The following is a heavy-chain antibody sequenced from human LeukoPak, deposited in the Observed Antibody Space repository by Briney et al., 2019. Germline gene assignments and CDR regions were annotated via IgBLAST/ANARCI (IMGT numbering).Heavy chain of an antibody. CDR2: IYYSGST. Sequence: PGGSLRLSCAASGFAFSNSAMSWVRQPPGKGLEWIGSIYYSGSTYYNPSLKSRVTISVDTSKNQFSLKLSSVTAADTAVYYCARHVSSASSGGWAPGDYWGQGTLVTVSS. V-gene: IGHV4-39*01. CDR1: GFAFSNSA. J-gene: IGHJ4*02. CDR3: ARHVSSASSGGWAPGDY. D-gene: IGHD6-19*01.